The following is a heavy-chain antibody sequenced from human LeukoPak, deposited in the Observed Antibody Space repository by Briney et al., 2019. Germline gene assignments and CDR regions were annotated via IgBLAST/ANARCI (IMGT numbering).Heavy chain of an antibody. Sequence: GGSLILSCAASGFTSGIYAMSWVRQAPGKGLEWVSGISWNSGSIGYADSVKGRFTISRDNAKNSLYLQMNSLRAEDTAVYYCARDQVTVTTAGRGLNYWGQGTLVTVSS. CDR2: ISWNSGSI. CDR3: ARDQVTVTTAGRGLNY. CDR1: GFTSGIYA. D-gene: IGHD4-17*01. J-gene: IGHJ4*02. V-gene: IGHV3-20*04.